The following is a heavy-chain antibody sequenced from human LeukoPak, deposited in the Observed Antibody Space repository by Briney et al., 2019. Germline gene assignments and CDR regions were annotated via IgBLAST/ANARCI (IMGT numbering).Heavy chain of an antibody. CDR2: IYFSTTT. Sequence: SETLSLTCTVSGGSISSGGYYWSWIRQHPGKGLEWIGYIYFSTTTRYNPSLNSRVSISVDTSKNQLSLKLSSVTAADTAVYYCARSSHYSDSSGFSLWGQGTLVTVSS. J-gene: IGHJ4*02. V-gene: IGHV4-31*03. D-gene: IGHD3-22*01. CDR3: ARSSHYSDSSGFSL. CDR1: GGSISSGGYY.